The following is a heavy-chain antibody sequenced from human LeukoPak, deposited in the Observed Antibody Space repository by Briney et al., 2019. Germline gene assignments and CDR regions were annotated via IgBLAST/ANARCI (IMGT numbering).Heavy chain of an antibody. Sequence: PSETLSLTCTVSGYSISSGYYWGWIRQPPGKGLEWIGSIYRSGSTYYNPSLKSRVTISVDTSKNQFSLKLSSVTAADTAVYYCARDWPPRYCSSTSCYDYYYYMDVWGKGTTVTVSS. CDR2: IYRSGST. CDR3: ARDWPPRYCSSTSCYDYYYYMDV. CDR1: GYSISSGYY. J-gene: IGHJ6*03. V-gene: IGHV4-38-2*02. D-gene: IGHD2-2*01.